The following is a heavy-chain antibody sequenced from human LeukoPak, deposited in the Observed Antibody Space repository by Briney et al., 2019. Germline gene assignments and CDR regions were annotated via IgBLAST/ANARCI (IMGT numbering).Heavy chain of an antibody. J-gene: IGHJ6*03. Sequence: SETLPLTCTVSGGSISSYYWSWIRQPPGKGLEWIGYIYYSGSTNYNPSLKSRVTISVDTSKNQFSLKLSSVTAADTAVYYCARGSLTTAAMDVWGKGTTVTVSS. V-gene: IGHV4-59*01. D-gene: IGHD2/OR15-2a*01. CDR1: GGSISSYY. CDR3: ARGSLTTAAMDV. CDR2: IYYSGST.